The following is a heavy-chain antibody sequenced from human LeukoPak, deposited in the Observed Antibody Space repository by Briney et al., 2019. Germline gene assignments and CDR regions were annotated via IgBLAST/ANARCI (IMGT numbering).Heavy chain of an antibody. CDR1: GFTFSSYA. J-gene: IGHJ4*02. CDR3: ARGRAQWLDFDY. Sequence: GGSLRLSCAASGFTFSSYAMSWVRQAPGKGLEWVSYISSSSSYTNYADSVKGRFTISRDNAKNSLYLQMNSLRAEDTAVYYCARGRAQWLDFDYWGQGTLVTVSS. V-gene: IGHV3-21*05. CDR2: ISSSSSYT. D-gene: IGHD6-19*01.